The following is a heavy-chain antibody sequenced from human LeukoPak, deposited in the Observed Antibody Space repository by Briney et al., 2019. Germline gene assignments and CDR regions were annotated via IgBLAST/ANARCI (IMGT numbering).Heavy chain of an antibody. J-gene: IGHJ3*02. CDR2: IIPIFGTA. D-gene: IGHD4-23*01. Sequence: SVKVSCKASGGTFSSYAISWVRQAPGQGLEWMGGIIPIFGTANYAQKFQGRVTITADESTSTAYMELSSLRSEDTAVYYCARALFDYGGNGLDAFDIWGQGTMVTVSS. V-gene: IGHV1-69*13. CDR3: ARALFDYGGNGLDAFDI. CDR1: GGTFSSYA.